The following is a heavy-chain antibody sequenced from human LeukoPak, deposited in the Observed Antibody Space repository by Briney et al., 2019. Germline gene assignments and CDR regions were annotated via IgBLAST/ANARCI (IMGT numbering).Heavy chain of an antibody. V-gene: IGHV3-7*01. Sequence: PGGSLRLSCAASGFTFSSYWMSWVRQAPGKGLEWVANIKQDGSEKYYVDSVKGRFTISRDNAKNSLYLQMNSLRAEDTAVYYCARDRDSSGYHFDYWGQGTLVTVSS. CDR1: GFTFSSYW. CDR3: ARDRDSSGYHFDY. D-gene: IGHD3-22*01. J-gene: IGHJ4*02. CDR2: IKQDGSEK.